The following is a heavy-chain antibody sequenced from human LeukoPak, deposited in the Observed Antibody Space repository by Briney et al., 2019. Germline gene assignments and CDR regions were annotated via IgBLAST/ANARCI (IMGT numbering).Heavy chain of an antibody. CDR3: ARRPLLGVVTVNIWGEP. D-gene: IGHD2-21*02. CDR1: GGSFSGYY. Sequence: SETLSLTCTVYGGSFSGYYWSWIRQPPGKGLEWIGEINHSGSTNYNPSLKSRVTISVDTSKNQFSLKLSSATAADTAVYYWARRPLLGVVTVNIWGEPRGPRTL. CDR2: INHSGST. J-gene: IGHJ4*02. V-gene: IGHV4-34*01.